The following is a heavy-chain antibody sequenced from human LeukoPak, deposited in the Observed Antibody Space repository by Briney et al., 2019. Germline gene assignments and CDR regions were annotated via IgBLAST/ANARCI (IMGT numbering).Heavy chain of an antibody. V-gene: IGHV3-30*02. Sequence: GGSLRLSCAASGFSFSSYGMHWVRQAPGKGLEWVAFIRYDGNNKYYEDSVKGRFTISRDNSKNTLYLQMNSLRAEDTAIYYCARRRITMVRGVITPDAFDIWGQGTMVTVSS. J-gene: IGHJ3*02. CDR3: ARRRITMVRGVITPDAFDI. D-gene: IGHD3-10*01. CDR2: IRYDGNNK. CDR1: GFSFSSYG.